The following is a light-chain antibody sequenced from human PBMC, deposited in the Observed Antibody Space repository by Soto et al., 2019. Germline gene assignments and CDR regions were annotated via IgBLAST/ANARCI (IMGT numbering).Light chain of an antibody. CDR3: CSYAGSNVV. V-gene: IGLV2-23*01. J-gene: IGLJ2*01. Sequence: QSALTQPASVSGSPGQSITISCTGTSSDVGNYNLVSWYQQHPGKAPKLTLYEGTKRPSGVSHRFSGSKSGNTASLTISGLHAEDEADYYCCSYAGSNVVFGGGTKLTVL. CDR1: SSDVGNYNL. CDR2: EGT.